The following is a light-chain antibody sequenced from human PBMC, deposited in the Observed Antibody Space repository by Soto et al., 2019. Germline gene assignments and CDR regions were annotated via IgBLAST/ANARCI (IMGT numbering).Light chain of an antibody. J-gene: IGLJ3*02. CDR2: EDN. Sequence: NFMLTQPHSVSESPGKTVTISCTGSSGSIASNYVQWYQQRPGSAPTTVIYEDNQRPSGVPDRFSGSIESSSNSASLTISGLKTEDEADYYCQFYDSSNWMFGGGTKLTVL. V-gene: IGLV6-57*02. CDR1: SGSIASNY. CDR3: QFYDSSNWM.